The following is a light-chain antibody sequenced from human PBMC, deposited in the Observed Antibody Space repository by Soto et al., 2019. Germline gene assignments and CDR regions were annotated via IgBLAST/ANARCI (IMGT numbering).Light chain of an antibody. J-gene: IGLJ1*01. V-gene: IGLV2-11*01. CDR1: SSDVGGYDY. Sequence: QSVLTQPRSVSGSPGQSVTISCTGTSSDVGGYDYVSWYQQHPGKAPKLIIYDVNKRPSGVPDRFPGSKSGSTASLTISGLQSEDEADYFCCSYAGTYTYVFASGTKVTVL. CDR2: DVN. CDR3: CSYAGTYTYV.